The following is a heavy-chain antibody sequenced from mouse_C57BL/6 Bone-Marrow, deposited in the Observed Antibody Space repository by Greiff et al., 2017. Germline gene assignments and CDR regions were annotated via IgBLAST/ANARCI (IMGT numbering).Heavy chain of an antibody. CDR3: ARSRAYYDYDGTWFAY. J-gene: IGHJ3*01. Sequence: QVQLQQPGAELVRPGTSVKLSCKASGYTFTSYWMHWVKQRPGQGLAWIGVLDPSDSYTNYNQKFKGKATLTVDTSSSKAYMQLSSLTSEDSAVYYCARSRAYYDYDGTWFAYWGQGTLVTVSA. D-gene: IGHD2-4*01. V-gene: IGHV1-59*01. CDR2: LDPSDSYT. CDR1: GYTFTSYW.